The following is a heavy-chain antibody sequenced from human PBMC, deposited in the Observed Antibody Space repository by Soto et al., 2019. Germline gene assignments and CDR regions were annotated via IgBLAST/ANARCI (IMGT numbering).Heavy chain of an antibody. D-gene: IGHD2-15*01. CDR3: ARDRGGALDS. CDR2: LSGSGSLS. CDR1: GFTFNTFA. Sequence: EVQLVESGGGLVQPGGSLRLSCAASGFTFNTFAMTWVRQAPGKGLEWVSALSGSGSLSYYADSVKGRFTISRDNSKNTMYLQMNNLRVDETAVYFCARDRGGALDSWGQGTLVTVSS. V-gene: IGHV3-23*04. J-gene: IGHJ4*02.